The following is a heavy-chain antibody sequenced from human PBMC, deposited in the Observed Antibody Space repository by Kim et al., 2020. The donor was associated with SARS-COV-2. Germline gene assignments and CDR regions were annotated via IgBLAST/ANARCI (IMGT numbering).Heavy chain of an antibody. V-gene: IGHV3-21*01. J-gene: IGHJ4*02. CDR1: GFTFSSYS. CDR2: ISSSSSYI. Sequence: GGSLRLSCAASGFTFSSYSMNWVRQAPGKGLEWVSSISSSSSYIYYADSVKGRFTISRDNAKNSLYLQMNSLRAEDTAVYYCARQFGPKKTPSDYWGQGTLVTVSS. D-gene: IGHD3-10*01. CDR3: ARQFGPKKTPSDY.